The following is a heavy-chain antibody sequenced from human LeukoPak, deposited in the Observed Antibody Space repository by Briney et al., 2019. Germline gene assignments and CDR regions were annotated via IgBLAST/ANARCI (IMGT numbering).Heavy chain of an antibody. Sequence: SETLSLTCAVYGGSFSGYYWSWIRQPPGKGLEWIGEINHSGSTNYNPSLKSRVTISVDTSKNQFSLKLSSVTAADTAVYYCARGPKQQLVKRGRYNWFDPWGQGTLVTVSS. CDR1: GGSFSGYY. D-gene: IGHD6-13*01. CDR3: ARGPKQQLVKRGRYNWFDP. V-gene: IGHV4-34*01. J-gene: IGHJ5*02. CDR2: INHSGST.